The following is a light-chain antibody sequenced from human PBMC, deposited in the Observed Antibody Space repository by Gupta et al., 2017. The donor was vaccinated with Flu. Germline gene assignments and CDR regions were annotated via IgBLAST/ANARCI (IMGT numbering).Light chain of an antibody. CDR3: QQDDSTPQT. V-gene: IGKV4-1*01. J-gene: IGKJ5*01. Sequence: DIVMTQSPDSLAVSLGERATINCKPSQSVLYSSNNKNYLAWYQQKPGQPPKLLIYWASTRESGVPDRFSGSGSGTDFTLTISSLQAEDVAVYYCQQDDSTPQTFGQGTLLEIK. CDR1: QSVLYSSNNKNY. CDR2: WAS.